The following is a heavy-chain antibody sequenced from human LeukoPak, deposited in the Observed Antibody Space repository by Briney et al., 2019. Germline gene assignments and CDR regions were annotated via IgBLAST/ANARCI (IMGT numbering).Heavy chain of an antibody. Sequence: SETLSLTCTVSGGSISSSSYYWGWTRQPPGKGLEWIGSIYYSGSTYYNPSLKSRVTISVDTSKNQFSLKLSSVTAADTAVYYCARLFNYDILTGYYDPTPDYWGQGTLVTVSS. J-gene: IGHJ4*02. CDR1: GGSISSSSYY. V-gene: IGHV4-39*01. CDR2: IYYSGST. D-gene: IGHD3-9*01. CDR3: ARLFNYDILTGYYDPTPDY.